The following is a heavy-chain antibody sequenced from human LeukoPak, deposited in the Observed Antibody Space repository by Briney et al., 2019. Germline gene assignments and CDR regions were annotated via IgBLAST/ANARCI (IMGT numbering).Heavy chain of an antibody. CDR3: ARDLDVVVGPAHYDALDL. D-gene: IGHD2-15*01. CDR1: GFTFSDYY. Sequence: KPGGSLRLSCAASGFTFSDYYINWIRQAPGKGLEWVSSISSSSSAIFYADSVRGRFTISRDNAKNSLFLQTNSLRAEDTAVYYCARDLDVVVGPAHYDALDLWGQGTTVTVS. V-gene: IGHV3-11*04. CDR2: ISSSSSAI. J-gene: IGHJ3*01.